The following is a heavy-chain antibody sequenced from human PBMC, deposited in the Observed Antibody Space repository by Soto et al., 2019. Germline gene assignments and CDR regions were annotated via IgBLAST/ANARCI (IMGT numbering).Heavy chain of an antibody. V-gene: IGHV1-69*01. Sequence: QMLLVQSGAEVRKPGSSVRVSCKSSGGTFSSNPFSWVRRAPGQGLEWLGGITPTLGIPFYGQKFQCRVTITADESTSTVYMEPRRLTSEAAAVYYCAADGSGGTYVGVQYSEFWGQGTLVTVSA. D-gene: IGHD2-15*01. CDR2: ITPTLGIP. CDR1: GGTFSSNP. J-gene: IGHJ4*02. CDR3: AADGSGGTYVGVQYSEF.